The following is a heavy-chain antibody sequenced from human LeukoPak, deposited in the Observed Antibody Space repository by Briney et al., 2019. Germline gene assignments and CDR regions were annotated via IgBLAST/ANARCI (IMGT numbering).Heavy chain of an antibody. CDR3: ARDLAPYDFWSGYYRYYYYYMDV. V-gene: IGHV4-38-2*02. Sequence: SSETLSLTCTVSGYSISSGYYWGWIRQPPGKGLEWIGSIYHSGSTYYNPSLKSRVTISVDTSKNQFSLKLSSVTAADTAVYYCARDLAPYDFWSGYYRYYYYYMDVWGKGTTVTVSS. D-gene: IGHD3-3*01. CDR2: IYHSGST. CDR1: GYSISSGYY. J-gene: IGHJ6*03.